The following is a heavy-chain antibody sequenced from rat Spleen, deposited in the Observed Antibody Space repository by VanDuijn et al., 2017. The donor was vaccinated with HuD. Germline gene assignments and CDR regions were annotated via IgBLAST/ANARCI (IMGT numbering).Heavy chain of an antibody. Sequence: EVQLVESGGGLVQPGRSMNLSCAASGFTFSNYYMAWVRQAPTKGLEWVASISTGGGNTYYRDSVKGRFTISRDNTKSTLYLQMDSLRSEDTATYYCARLPYYYDGSYYYYFDYWGQGVMVTVSS. D-gene: IGHD1-12*02. CDR2: ISTGGGNT. CDR3: ARLPYYYDGSYYYYFDY. V-gene: IGHV5-25*01. J-gene: IGHJ2*01. CDR1: GFTFSNYY.